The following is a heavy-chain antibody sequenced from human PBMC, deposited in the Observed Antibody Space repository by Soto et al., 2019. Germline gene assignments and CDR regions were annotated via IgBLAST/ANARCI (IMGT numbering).Heavy chain of an antibody. Sequence: QVQLVQSGAEVKKPGSSVKVSCQASGGTFSSYAISWVRQAPGQGLEWMGGIIPIFGTANYAQKFQGRVTITADESTSTAYMELSSLSSEDTAVYYCYAVSGTLAAFDIWGQGTMVTVSS. CDR1: GGTFSSYA. D-gene: IGHD6-19*01. V-gene: IGHV1-69*01. CDR3: YAVSGTLAAFDI. J-gene: IGHJ3*02. CDR2: IIPIFGTA.